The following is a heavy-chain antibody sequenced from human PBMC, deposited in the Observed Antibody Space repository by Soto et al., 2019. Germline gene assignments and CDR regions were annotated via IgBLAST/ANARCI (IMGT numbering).Heavy chain of an antibody. V-gene: IGHV1-46*02. Sequence: QVQLVLSGAELKKPGASVSLSCKASGFSFNTYYVHWVRQSPGEGLQWMGVINPSNDFTSYPQKFKGGATMTADTSTTTVYLELSGLKSEDTAVYFCARDWPDTYCGGDCPLGYYYHGMDVWGQGTAVTVSS. CDR3: ARDWPDTYCGGDCPLGYYYHGMDV. CDR1: GFSFNTYY. J-gene: IGHJ6*02. D-gene: IGHD2-21*02. CDR2: INPSNDFT.